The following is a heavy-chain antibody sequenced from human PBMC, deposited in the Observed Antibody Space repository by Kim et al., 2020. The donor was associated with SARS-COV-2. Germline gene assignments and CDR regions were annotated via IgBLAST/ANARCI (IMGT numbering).Heavy chain of an antibody. J-gene: IGHJ6*04. CDR3: ARDSSGVDV. CDR2: STI. V-gene: IGHV3-11*01. Sequence: STIYYADSVKGRFTISRDNAKNSLYLQMNSLRAEDTAVYYCARDSSGVDVWGKGTTVTVSS. D-gene: IGHD6-6*01.